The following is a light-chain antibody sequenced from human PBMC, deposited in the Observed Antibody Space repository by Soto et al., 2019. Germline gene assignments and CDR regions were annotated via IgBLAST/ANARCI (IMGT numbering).Light chain of an antibody. CDR2: KAS. Sequence: DIQMTQSPSTLSASVGDRVTVTCRASQSVSIWVAWYQQRPGRAPKLLIYKASSLEYGVPSRLSGRGSGTEFTLTIRSLQPDDFGTYYCQQYHSYSTFGQGTKVDIK. CDR1: QSVSIW. J-gene: IGKJ1*01. CDR3: QQYHSYST. V-gene: IGKV1-5*03.